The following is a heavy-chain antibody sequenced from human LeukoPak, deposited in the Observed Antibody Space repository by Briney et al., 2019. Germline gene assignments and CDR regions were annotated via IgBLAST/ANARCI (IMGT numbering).Heavy chain of an antibody. V-gene: IGHV3-48*03. CDR2: ISSSGSLI. Sequence: GGSLRLSCAASGFTFSSYEMNWVRQAPGKGLEWVSYISSSGSLIYYADSVKGRFTISRDNAKNSLYLQMNSLRDEDTAVYYCARETAYSFDYWGQGTLVTVSS. J-gene: IGHJ4*02. CDR1: GFTFSSYE. CDR3: ARETAYSFDY. D-gene: IGHD1-26*01.